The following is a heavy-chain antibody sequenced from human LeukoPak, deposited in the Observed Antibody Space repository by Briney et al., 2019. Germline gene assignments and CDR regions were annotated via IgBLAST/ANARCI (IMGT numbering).Heavy chain of an antibody. V-gene: IGHV1-2*02. CDR3: ARVRIGQQLDKYHYAMDV. CDR1: GYTFTDYY. CDR2: INPNSGGT. J-gene: IGHJ6*02. D-gene: IGHD6-13*01. Sequence: ASVKVSCKASGYTFTDYYMQWVRQAPGQGLEWMGWINPNSGGTNFAQKFQGRVTMTTDTSISTAYIEVSRLRSDDTAVYYCARVRIGQQLDKYHYAMDVWGQGTTVTVSS.